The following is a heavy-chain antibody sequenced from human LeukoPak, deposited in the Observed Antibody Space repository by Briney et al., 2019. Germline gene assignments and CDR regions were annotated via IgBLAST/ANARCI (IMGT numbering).Heavy chain of an antibody. CDR3: ARDWWQQLTRNDAFDI. J-gene: IGHJ3*02. Sequence: PGGSLRLSCAASGFTFSDYYMSWIRQAPGKGLEWVSYITSSGTTIYYADFVKGRFTISRDNAKNSLYLQMNSLRAEDTAVYYCARDWWQQLTRNDAFDIWGQGTMVTVSS. CDR2: ITSSGTTI. V-gene: IGHV3-11*01. D-gene: IGHD6-13*01. CDR1: GFTFSDYY.